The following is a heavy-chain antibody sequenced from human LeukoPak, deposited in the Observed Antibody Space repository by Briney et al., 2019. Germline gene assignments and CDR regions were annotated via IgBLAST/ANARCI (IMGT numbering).Heavy chain of an antibody. J-gene: IGHJ4*02. Sequence: GGSLRLSCAASGFTFNNYAMNWVRQAPGKGLEWVSGISSRSGSIYYADSVKGRFTISRDNSKDTLYLQMNSLRAEDTAVYYCASNFGPRSGYFEFWGQGTRVTVSS. CDR2: ISSRSGSI. CDR3: ASNFGPRSGYFEF. D-gene: IGHD3-10*01. CDR1: GFTFNNYA. V-gene: IGHV3-23*01.